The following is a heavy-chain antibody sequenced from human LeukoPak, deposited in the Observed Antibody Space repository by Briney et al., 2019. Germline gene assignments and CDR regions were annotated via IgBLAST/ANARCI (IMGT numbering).Heavy chain of an antibody. CDR3: ARHGPHCSGGSCYSGDFDY. V-gene: IGHV5-51*01. CDR2: IYPGDSDT. J-gene: IGHJ4*02. Sequence: GESLKISCKGSGYSFTSYWIGWVRQMPGKGLEWMGIIYPGDSDTRYSPSFQGQVTISADKSISTAYLQWSSLKASDTAMYYCARHGPHCSGGSCYSGDFDYWGQGTLVTVSS. CDR1: GYSFTSYW. D-gene: IGHD2-15*01.